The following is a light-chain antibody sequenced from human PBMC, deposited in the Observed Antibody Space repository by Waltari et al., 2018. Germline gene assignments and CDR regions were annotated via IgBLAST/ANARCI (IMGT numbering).Light chain of an antibody. J-gene: IGLJ3*02. CDR1: SSDVGGYNY. CDR3: CSYAGSYTWV. CDR2: DVS. Sequence: QSALTQPRSVSGSPGPSVPISCAATSSDVGGYNYVSWYQQHPGKAPKLMIYDVSKRPSGVPDRFSGSKSGNTASLTISGLQAEDDADYYCCSYAGSYTWVFGGGTKLTVL. V-gene: IGLV2-11*01.